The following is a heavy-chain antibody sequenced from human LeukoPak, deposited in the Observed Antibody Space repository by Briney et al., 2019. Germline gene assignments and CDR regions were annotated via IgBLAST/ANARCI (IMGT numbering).Heavy chain of an antibody. D-gene: IGHD6-13*01. CDR2: ISSSSSTI. J-gene: IGHJ4*02. CDR1: GFTFSSYS. CDR3: AKSPGYSRRLIDY. Sequence: GGSLRLSCAASGFTFSSYSMNWVRQAPGKGLEWVSYISSSSSTIYYADSVKGRFTISRDNSKNTLYLQMNSLRAEDTAVYYCAKSPGYSRRLIDYWGQGSLVSVSS. V-gene: IGHV3-48*01.